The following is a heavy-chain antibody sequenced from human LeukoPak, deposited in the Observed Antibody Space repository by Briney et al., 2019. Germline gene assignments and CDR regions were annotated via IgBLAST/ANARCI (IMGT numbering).Heavy chain of an antibody. J-gene: IGHJ5*02. D-gene: IGHD6-19*01. CDR1: GFTFSSYG. CDR3: ARDRQWLVWNWFDP. CDR2: IWYDGSNK. Sequence: PGGSLRLSCAASGFTFSSYGMHWVRQAPGKGLEWVAVIWYDGSNKYYADSVEGRFTISRDNSKNTLYLQMNSLRAEDTAVYYCARDRQWLVWNWFDPWGQGTLVTVSS. V-gene: IGHV3-33*01.